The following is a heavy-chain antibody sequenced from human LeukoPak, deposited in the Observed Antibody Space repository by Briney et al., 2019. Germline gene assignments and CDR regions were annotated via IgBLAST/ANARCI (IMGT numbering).Heavy chain of an antibody. D-gene: IGHD6-13*01. V-gene: IGHV4-34*01. CDR1: GGSFSGYY. J-gene: IGHJ5*02. CDR3: ARLGARGIS. Sequence: SETLSLTCAVYGGSFSGYYWSWIRQPPGKGLEWIGEINHSGSINYNPSLKSRVTISVDTSKNQFSLKLSSVTAADTAVYYCARLGARGISWGQGTLVAVSS. CDR2: INHSGSI.